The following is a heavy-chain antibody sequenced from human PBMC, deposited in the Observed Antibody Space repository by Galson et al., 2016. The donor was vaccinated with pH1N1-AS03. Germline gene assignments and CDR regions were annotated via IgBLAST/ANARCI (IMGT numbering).Heavy chain of an antibody. V-gene: IGHV3-7*03. Sequence: SLRLSCAASGFTYDVYWMTWVRQAPGKGLEWVAKINQDGSDKEYANSVKGRFTISRDNAENSLYLQMSSLRSEDTAVYYCATGGTYTSGWILDYWGQGTLVAVSS. CDR2: INQDGSDK. D-gene: IGHD6-19*01. CDR3: ATGGTYTSGWILDY. J-gene: IGHJ4*02. CDR1: GFTYDVYW.